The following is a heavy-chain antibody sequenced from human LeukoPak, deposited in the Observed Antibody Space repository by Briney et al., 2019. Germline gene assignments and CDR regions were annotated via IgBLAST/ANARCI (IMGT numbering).Heavy chain of an antibody. CDR1: GFTFSTYS. CDR3: ARGGYYFDY. J-gene: IGHJ4*01. V-gene: IGHV3-21*01. Sequence: PGGSLRLSCAASGFTFSTYSMNWVRQAPGKGLEWVSSISSGSSYIYYADSMKGRFTISRDNAKNSLYLEMNSLRVGDTAVYHCARGGYYFDYWGHGTLVTVSS. CDR2: ISSGSSYI.